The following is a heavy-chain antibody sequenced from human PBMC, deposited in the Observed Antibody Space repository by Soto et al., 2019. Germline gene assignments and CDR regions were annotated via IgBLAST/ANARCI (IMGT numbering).Heavy chain of an antibody. CDR2: INYSGST. V-gene: IGHV4-31*03. CDR1: GGSISSGGYY. J-gene: IGHJ5*02. D-gene: IGHD3-22*01. Sequence: SETLSLTCTVSGGSISSGGYYWSWIRQHPGKGLEWIGYINYSGSTYYNPSLKSRVTISVDTSKNQFSLKLSSVTAADTAVYYCARDSYYYDSSGQGFDPWGQGTLVTVSS. CDR3: ARDSYYYDSSGQGFDP.